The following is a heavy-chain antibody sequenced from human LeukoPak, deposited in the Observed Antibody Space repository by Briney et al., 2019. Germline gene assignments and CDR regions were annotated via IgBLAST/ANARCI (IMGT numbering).Heavy chain of an antibody. D-gene: IGHD3-22*01. J-gene: IGHJ6*03. CDR3: ARGGYDSSGYANYYYNYMDV. V-gene: IGHV1-69*05. CDR1: GGTFSSYA. CDR2: IIPIFGTA. Sequence: SVKVSCKASGGTFSSYAISWVRQAPGQGLEWMGGIIPIFGTANYAQKFQGRVTITTDESTSTAYMELSSLRSEDTAVYYCARGGYDSSGYANYYYNYMDVWGKGTTVTVSS.